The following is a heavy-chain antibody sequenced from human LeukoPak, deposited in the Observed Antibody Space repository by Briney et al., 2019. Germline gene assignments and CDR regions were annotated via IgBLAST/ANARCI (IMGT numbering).Heavy chain of an antibody. D-gene: IGHD6-13*01. J-gene: IGHJ6*02. Sequence: ASVKVSCKASGYTFTSYGISWVRQAPGQGLEWMGWISAYNGNTNYAQKFQGRVTMTRDTSISTAYMELSRLRSDDTAVYYCARDDRQQLDPGGYYGMDVWGQGTTVTVSS. CDR3: ARDDRQQLDPGGYYGMDV. V-gene: IGHV1-18*01. CDR2: ISAYNGNT. CDR1: GYTFTSYG.